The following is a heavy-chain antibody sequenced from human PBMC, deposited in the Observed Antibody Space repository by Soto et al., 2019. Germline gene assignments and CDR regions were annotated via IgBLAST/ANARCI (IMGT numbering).Heavy chain of an antibody. CDR3: ARDRNSITMIVVDFDY. CDR1: GFTFSSYG. CDR2: IWYDGSNK. V-gene: IGHV3-33*01. D-gene: IGHD3-22*01. J-gene: IGHJ4*02. Sequence: TGGSLRLSCAASGFTFSSYGMHWVRQAPGKGLEWVAVIWYDGSNKYYADSVKGRFTISRDNSKNTLYLQMNSLRAEDTAVYYCARDRNSITMIVVDFDYWGQGTLVTVSS.